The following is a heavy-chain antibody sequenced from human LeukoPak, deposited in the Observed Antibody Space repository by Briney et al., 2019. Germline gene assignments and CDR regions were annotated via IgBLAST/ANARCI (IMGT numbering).Heavy chain of an antibody. J-gene: IGHJ4*02. CDR3: AKVSPSGTAIDFDY. D-gene: IGHD6-13*01. CDR1: GYTFSNYD. V-gene: IGHV1-8*01. Sequence: GASVKVSCKASGYTFSNYDINWVRQAPGQGLEWMGWMNPNSGNTGYAQKFQGRVTMTRNTPISTAYMELSSLRSEDTAVYYCAKVSPSGTAIDFDYWGQGTLVTVSS. CDR2: MNPNSGNT.